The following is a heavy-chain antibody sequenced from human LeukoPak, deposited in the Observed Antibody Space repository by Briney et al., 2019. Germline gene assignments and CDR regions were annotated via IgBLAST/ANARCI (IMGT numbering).Heavy chain of an antibody. D-gene: IGHD1-26*01. J-gene: IGHJ4*02. CDR3: ASPRLGRRYFDY. Sequence: PGGSLRLSCAASGFTFSSYSMNWVRQAPGKGLEWVSSISSSSSYIYYADSVKGRFTISRDNAKNSLYLRMNSLRAEDTAVYYCASPRLGRRYFDYWGQGTLVTVSS. CDR1: GFTFSSYS. CDR2: ISSSSSYI. V-gene: IGHV3-21*01.